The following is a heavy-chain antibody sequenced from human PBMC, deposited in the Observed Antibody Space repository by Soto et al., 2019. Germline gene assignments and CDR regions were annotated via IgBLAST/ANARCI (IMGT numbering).Heavy chain of an antibody. CDR3: ARDRPTDH. V-gene: IGHV1-18*01. J-gene: IGHJ5*02. CDR1: GYTFNRYA. Sequence: QVQLVQSGAEVRKPGASVTVSCKASGYTFNRYAISWLRQAPGQGPEWMGWITGDTLEARYARKFQGRVTLTRNTSTSTVYMELRSLRDDDTAVYYCARDRPTDHWGQGTLVTVSS. CDR2: ITGDTLEA.